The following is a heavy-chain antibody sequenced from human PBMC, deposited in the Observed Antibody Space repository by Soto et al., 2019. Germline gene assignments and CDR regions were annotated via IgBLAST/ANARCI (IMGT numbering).Heavy chain of an antibody. CDR3: ASEYCSGGSCYYYGMDV. CDR1: GFTFSSYC. J-gene: IGHJ6*02. V-gene: IGHV3-33*01. Sequence: QVQLVESGGGVVQPGRSLRLSCAASGFTFSSYCMHWVRQAPGKGLEWVAVIWYDGSNKYYADSVKGRFTISRDNSKNTLYLQMNSLRAEDTAVYYCASEYCSGGSCYYYGMDVWGQGTTVTVSS. CDR2: IWYDGSNK. D-gene: IGHD2-15*01.